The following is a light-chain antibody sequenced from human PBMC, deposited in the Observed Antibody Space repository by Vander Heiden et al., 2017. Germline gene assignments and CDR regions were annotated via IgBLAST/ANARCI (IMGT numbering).Light chain of an antibody. CDR2: YIN. CDR3: AVWDDSLNGWV. J-gene: IGLJ3*02. CDR1: RFNIGSNT. Sequence: QSVLTQPPSASGTPGQSVTISCSGSRFNIGSNTVNWYQQLPGTAPKLLIYYINQRPSGVPDRFSGSKSGTSASLAISGLQSEDEADYYCAVWDDSLNGWVFGGGTKVTVL. V-gene: IGLV1-44*01.